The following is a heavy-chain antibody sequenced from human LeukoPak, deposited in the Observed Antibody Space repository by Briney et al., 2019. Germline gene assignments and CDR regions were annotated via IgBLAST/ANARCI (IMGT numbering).Heavy chain of an antibody. CDR1: GGSLSSYY. D-gene: IGHD1-26*01. V-gene: IGHV4-59*01. Sequence: SETLSLTCTVSGGSLSSYYWSWIRQPPGKGLEWIGYIYYSGSTNYNPSLKSRVTISVDTSKNQFSLKLSSVTAADTAVYYCARDVGARSFDYWGQGTLVTVSS. CDR3: ARDVGARSFDY. CDR2: IYYSGST. J-gene: IGHJ4*02.